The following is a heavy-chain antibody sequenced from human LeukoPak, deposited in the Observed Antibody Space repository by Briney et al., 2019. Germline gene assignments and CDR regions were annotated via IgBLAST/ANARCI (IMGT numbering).Heavy chain of an antibody. CDR3: ARGRRGYYMDV. CDR1: GFTFSSYG. D-gene: IGHD4-17*01. Sequence: PGRSLRLSCAASGFTFSSYGMHWVRQAPGKGLEWVAVISYDGSNKYYADSVKGRFTISRDNSKNTLYLQMNSLRAEDTAVYYCARGRRGYYMDVWGKGTTVTVSS. J-gene: IGHJ6*03. CDR2: ISYDGSNK. V-gene: IGHV3-30*03.